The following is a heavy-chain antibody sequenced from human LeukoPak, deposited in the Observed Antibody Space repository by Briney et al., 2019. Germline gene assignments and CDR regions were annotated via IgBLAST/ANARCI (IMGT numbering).Heavy chain of an antibody. V-gene: IGHV3-23*01. CDR2: ISDSGGST. CDR1: GFTFSSYA. CDR3: AKDPTTGTTPNWFDP. J-gene: IGHJ5*02. D-gene: IGHD1-1*01. Sequence: GSLRLSCAASGFTFSSYAMSWVRQAPGKGLEWVSTISDSGGSTYYADSVKGRFTISRDNSKNTLYLQMNSLRAEDTAVYYCAKDPTTGTTPNWFDPWGQGTLVTVSS.